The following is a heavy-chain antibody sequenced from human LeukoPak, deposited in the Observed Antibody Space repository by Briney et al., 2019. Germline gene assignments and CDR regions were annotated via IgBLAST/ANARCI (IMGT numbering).Heavy chain of an antibody. CDR2: LYPGDSDT. J-gene: IGHJ4*02. Sequence: GESLKISCQASGYIFSIYWIAWVRQLPGRGLDWMGILYPGDSDTGYSPSFQGQVTISADKSISTAYLQWSSLKASDTAMYYCARHYSSTWSHDLRDSAGLDYWGQGTLVTVSS. CDR3: ARHYSSTWSHDLRDSAGLDY. V-gene: IGHV5-51*01. D-gene: IGHD6-13*01. CDR1: GYIFSIYW.